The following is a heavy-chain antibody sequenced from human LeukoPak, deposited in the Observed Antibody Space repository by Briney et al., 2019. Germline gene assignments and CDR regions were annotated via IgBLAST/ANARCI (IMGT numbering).Heavy chain of an antibody. CDR3: ARYQLVTAWRYNSRMDALDI. D-gene: IGHD5-24*01. V-gene: IGHV3-48*01. J-gene: IGHJ3*02. Sequence: GGSLRLSCAASGFTFSTYNMNWVRQAPGKGLDWVSYISSSSTTIYYADSVKGRFTISRDNAKNSLYLQMNSLRAEDTAVYFCARYQLVTAWRYNSRMDALDIWGQGTMVTVSS. CDR1: GFTFSTYN. CDR2: ISSSSTTI.